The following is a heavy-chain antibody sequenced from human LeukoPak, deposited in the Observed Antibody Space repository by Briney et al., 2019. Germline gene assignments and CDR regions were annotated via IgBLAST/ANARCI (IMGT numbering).Heavy chain of an antibody. CDR2: ISHSGAT. Sequence: PSETLSLTCAVSGDPITSANWWSWVRQSPGKGLEWIGEISHSGATNHNPSLKSRVTMSLDKSKNQLSLKLSSVTAADTAVYYCARVYLGDWPYYFDHWGQGTLVTVSS. CDR3: ARVYLGDWPYYFDH. V-gene: IGHV4-4*02. J-gene: IGHJ4*02. CDR1: GDPITSANW. D-gene: IGHD2-8*01.